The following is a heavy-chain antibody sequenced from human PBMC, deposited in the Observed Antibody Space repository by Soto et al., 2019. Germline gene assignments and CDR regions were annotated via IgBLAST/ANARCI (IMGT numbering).Heavy chain of an antibody. Sequence: QVQLQASGPGLVKPSETLSLTCTVSGVSITSHYWSWVRQPPGRALEWIGHIYYSVTDTYNPALGSRVSMSVDTSKNQLSLSMTSASPADTAVYYCARREGDGFGLKYWGQGTLVTVSS. J-gene: IGHJ4*02. CDR3: ARREGDGFGLKY. CDR2: IYYSVTD. D-gene: IGHD2-21*02. CDR1: GVSITSHY. V-gene: IGHV4-59*11.